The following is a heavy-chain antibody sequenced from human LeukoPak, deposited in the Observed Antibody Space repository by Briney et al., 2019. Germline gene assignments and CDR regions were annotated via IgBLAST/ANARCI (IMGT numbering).Heavy chain of an antibody. V-gene: IGHV4-31*03. CDR2: IYYSGST. Sequence: SETLSLTCTVSGGSISSGGYYWSRIRQHPGKGLEWIGYIYYSGSTYYNPSLKSRVTISVDTSKNQFSLKLSSVTAADTAVYYCASSVGAVAGTAFDYWGQGTLVTVSS. CDR3: ASSVGAVAGTAFDY. CDR1: GGSISSGGYY. D-gene: IGHD6-19*01. J-gene: IGHJ4*02.